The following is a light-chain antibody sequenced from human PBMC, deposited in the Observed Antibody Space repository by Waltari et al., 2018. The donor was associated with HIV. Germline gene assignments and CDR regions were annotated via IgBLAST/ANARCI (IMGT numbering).Light chain of an antibody. CDR3: QAWDSSTVV. CDR2: QDT. V-gene: IGLV3-1*01. J-gene: IGLJ2*01. CDR1: VLSNKY. Sequence: SFELTQPPSVSVSPGQTATITCSGDVLSNKYVSWYQQKSGQSPLVVLFQDTKRSSGIPERFSGSNSGNVATLTISGTQTIDEADYYCQAWDSSTVVFGGGTKLTV.